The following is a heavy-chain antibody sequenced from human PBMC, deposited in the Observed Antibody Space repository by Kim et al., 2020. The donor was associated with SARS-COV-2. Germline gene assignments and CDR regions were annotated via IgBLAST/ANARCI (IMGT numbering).Heavy chain of an antibody. J-gene: IGHJ4*02. V-gene: IGHV3-30*18. D-gene: IGHD3-22*01. CDR2: ISYDGIKE. Sequence: GGSLRLSCATSGFIFSSAGMHWVRLAPGKGLDWVALISYDGIKEHYAESVKGRFTISRDNSKNTLFLQMNNLRIEDTAVYYCAKTYDSSGYFYIDSWGQGTLVTVSS. CDR3: AKTYDSSGYFYIDS. CDR1: GFIFSSAG.